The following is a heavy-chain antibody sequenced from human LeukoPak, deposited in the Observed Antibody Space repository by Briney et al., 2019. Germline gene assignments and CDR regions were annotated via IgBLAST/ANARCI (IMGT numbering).Heavy chain of an antibody. CDR3: ARDRSYGRYYFDY. Sequence: GGSLRLSCTASGFTFGDYALSWVRQAPGKGLEWVSVIYSGGSTYYADSVKGRFTISRDNSKNTLYLQMNSLRAEDTAVYYCARDRSYGRYYFDYWGQGTLVTVSS. CDR1: GFTFGDYA. CDR2: IYSGGST. J-gene: IGHJ4*02. D-gene: IGHD5-18*01. V-gene: IGHV3-53*01.